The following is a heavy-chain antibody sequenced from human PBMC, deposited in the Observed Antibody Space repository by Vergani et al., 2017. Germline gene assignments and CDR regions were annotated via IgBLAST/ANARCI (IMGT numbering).Heavy chain of an antibody. Sequence: EVQLVESGGGLVQPGGSLRLSCAASGFTVSSNYMSWVRQAPGKGLEWVSVIYSGGSTYYADSVKGGFTISRDNSKDTLYLQMNSLRAEDTAVYYCAKGPGWWTGNWFDPWGQGTLVTVSS. D-gene: IGHD2-15*01. J-gene: IGHJ5*02. CDR2: IYSGGST. CDR3: AKGPGWWTGNWFDP. CDR1: GFTVSSNY. V-gene: IGHV3-66*01.